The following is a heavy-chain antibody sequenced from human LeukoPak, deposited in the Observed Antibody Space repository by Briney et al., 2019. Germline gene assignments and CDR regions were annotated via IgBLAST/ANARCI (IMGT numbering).Heavy chain of an antibody. J-gene: IGHJ4*02. D-gene: IGHD6-13*01. CDR3: ATSGYSSSWYFG. V-gene: IGHV3-23*01. CDR1: GFTFSNYA. CDR2: ISGSGDST. Sequence: GGSLRLSCAASGFTFSNYAMRWVRQAPGKGLEWVSGISGSGDSTYYADSVKGRFTISRDNAKNSLYLQMNSLGAEDTAVYYCATSGYSSSWYFGWGQGTLVTVSS.